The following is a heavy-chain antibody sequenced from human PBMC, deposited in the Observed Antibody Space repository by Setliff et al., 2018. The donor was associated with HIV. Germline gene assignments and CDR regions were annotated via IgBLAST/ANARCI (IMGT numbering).Heavy chain of an antibody. CDR3: ARVSSSYNFLEAFDS. CDR1: GDSINSGSYY. Sequence: PSETLSLTCTVSGDSINSGSYYWTWIRQPAGKGLEWIGHIHTSGSTNYNPSLKSRVTISIDTSKNQFSLKLRSATATDTALYYCARVSSSYNFLEAFDSWGQGTLVTVSS. CDR2: IHTSGST. J-gene: IGHJ4*02. V-gene: IGHV4-61*09. D-gene: IGHD6-13*01.